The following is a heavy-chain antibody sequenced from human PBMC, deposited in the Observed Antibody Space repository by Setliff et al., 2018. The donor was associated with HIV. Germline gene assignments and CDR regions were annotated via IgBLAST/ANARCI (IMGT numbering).Heavy chain of an antibody. J-gene: IGHJ6*02. V-gene: IGHV3-13*01. D-gene: IGHD3-3*01. CDR1: GFAFSDYD. Sequence: GGSLRLSCATSGFAFSDYDFHWVRQVTGEGLEWVSAIGTGGDTYYADSVKGRFTISRDNSKNTLYLQMNSLRAEDTAVYYCARVPYFSFWSGYFDIYGMDVWGQGTAVTVSS. CDR3: ARVPYFSFWSGYFDIYGMDV. CDR2: IGTGGDT.